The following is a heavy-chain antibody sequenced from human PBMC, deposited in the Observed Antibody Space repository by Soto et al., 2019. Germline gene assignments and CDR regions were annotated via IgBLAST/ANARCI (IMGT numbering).Heavy chain of an antibody. J-gene: IGHJ4*02. V-gene: IGHV4-61*01. CDR2: IHVSGST. D-gene: IGHD3-22*01. CDR1: GGSVSSGSYQ. Sequence: SETLSLTCTVSGGSVSSGSYQWTWIRQPPGKGLEWIGYIHVSGSTNDNPSLKGRVTMSIDTSKNQFSLKLSSVTAADTAVYYCARGLYYYESSGYSPDYWGLGTLVTVSS. CDR3: ARGLYYYESSGYSPDY.